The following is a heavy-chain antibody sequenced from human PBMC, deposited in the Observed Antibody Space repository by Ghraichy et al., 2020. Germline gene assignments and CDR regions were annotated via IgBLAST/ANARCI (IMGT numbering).Heavy chain of an antibody. CDR1: GGSISSSSYY. V-gene: IGHV4-39*01. D-gene: IGHD3-22*01. CDR2: IYYSGST. J-gene: IGHJ3*02. Sequence: SETLSLTCTVSGGSISSSSYYWGWIHQPPGKGLEWIGSIYYSGSTYYNPSLKSRVTISVDTSKNQFSLKLSSVTAADTAVYYCAIGGGYDSSSDAFDIWGQGTMVTVSS. CDR3: AIGGGYDSSSDAFDI.